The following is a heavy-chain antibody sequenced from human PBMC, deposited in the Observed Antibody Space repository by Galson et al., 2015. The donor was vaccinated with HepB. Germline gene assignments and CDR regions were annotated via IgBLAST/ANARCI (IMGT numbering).Heavy chain of an antibody. D-gene: IGHD3-22*01. Sequence: SVKVSCKASGGTLSSYAITWVRQAPGQGLEWMGRIIPILGRTNYAQKFQGRVTITADKLTNTAYMELSSLRSEDTAVYYCPREERDSSGYYSHYCYGMDVGGQGTPVTVS. CDR2: IIPILGRT. CDR3: PREERDSSGYYSHYCYGMDV. J-gene: IGHJ6*02. V-gene: IGHV1-69*04. CDR1: GGTLSSYA.